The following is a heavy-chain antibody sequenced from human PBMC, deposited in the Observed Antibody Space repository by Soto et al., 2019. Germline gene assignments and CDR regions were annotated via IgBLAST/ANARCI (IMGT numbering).Heavy chain of an antibody. V-gene: IGHV3-21*01. CDR2: ISSSSSYI. J-gene: IGHJ4*02. D-gene: IGHD1-20*01. Sequence: EVQLVESGGGLVKPGGSLRLSCAASGFTFSSYSMNWVRQAPGKGLEWVSSISSSSSYIYYADSVKGRFTISRDNAKNSLYRQMDSLRAEDTAVYYCAREGRNNWNDNFDYWGQGTLVTVSS. CDR1: GFTFSSYS. CDR3: AREGRNNWNDNFDY.